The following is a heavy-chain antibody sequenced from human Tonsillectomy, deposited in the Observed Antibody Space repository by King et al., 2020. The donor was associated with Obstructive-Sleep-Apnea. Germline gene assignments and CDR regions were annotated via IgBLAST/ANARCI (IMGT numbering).Heavy chain of an antibody. CDR3: VRDKNSGWYFDYFES. D-gene: IGHD1-26*01. J-gene: IGHJ4*02. V-gene: IGHV3-9*01. Sequence: VQLVESGGGLVQPGRSLRLSCAASGFKFDDYAMHWVRQAPGKGLVWVSGISWYSGSIGDAESVKGRFTISRDNGKNSLYLQMKSLRAEDTALYYCVRDKNSGWYFDYFESWGQGTPLTVSP. CDR1: GFKFDDYA. CDR2: ISWYSGSI.